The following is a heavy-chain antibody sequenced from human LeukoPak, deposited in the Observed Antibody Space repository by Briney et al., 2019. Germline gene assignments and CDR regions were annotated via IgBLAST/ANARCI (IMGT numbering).Heavy chain of an antibody. V-gene: IGHV3-9*01. CDR2: ISWNSGSI. Sequence: PGGSLRLSCAASGFTFDDYAMHWVRQAPGKGLEWVSGISWNSGSIGYADSVKGRFTISRDNAKNTLYLQMNSLRAEDTAVYYCARDGFFNLYYFDYWGQGTLVTVSS. CDR1: GFTFDDYA. D-gene: IGHD3-3*01. J-gene: IGHJ4*02. CDR3: ARDGFFNLYYFDY.